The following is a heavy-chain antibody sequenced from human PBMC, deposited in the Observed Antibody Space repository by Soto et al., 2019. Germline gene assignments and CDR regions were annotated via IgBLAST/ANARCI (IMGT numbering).Heavy chain of an antibody. Sequence: SETLSLTCTVSGGSISSGGYYRSWIRQPPGKGLEWIGEINHSGSTNYNPSLKSRVTISVDTSKNQFSLKLSSVTAADTAVYYCARNTRITIFGVVTLNNWFDPWGQGTLVTVSS. CDR2: INHSGST. J-gene: IGHJ5*02. CDR1: GGSISSGGYY. V-gene: IGHV4-39*07. CDR3: ARNTRITIFGVVTLNNWFDP. D-gene: IGHD3-3*01.